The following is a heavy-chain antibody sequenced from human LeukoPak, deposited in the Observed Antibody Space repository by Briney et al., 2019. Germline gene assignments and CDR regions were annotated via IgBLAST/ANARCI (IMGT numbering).Heavy chain of an antibody. Sequence: PSETLSLTCAVYGGSFSGYYWSWIRQPPGKGLEWIGEINHSGSTNYNPSLKNRVTISVDTSKNQFSLKLSSVTPADTAMYYCARADYSSTWSHYYYYMDVWGKGTTVTVSS. D-gene: IGHD6-13*01. J-gene: IGHJ6*03. V-gene: IGHV4-34*01. CDR3: ARADYSSTWSHYYYYMDV. CDR1: GGSFSGYY. CDR2: INHSGST.